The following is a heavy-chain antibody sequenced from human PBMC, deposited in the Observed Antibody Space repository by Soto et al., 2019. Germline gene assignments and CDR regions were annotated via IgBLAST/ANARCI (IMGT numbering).Heavy chain of an antibody. D-gene: IGHD4-17*01. CDR3: STDPNGDYIGAFDN. Sequence: EVQLLESGGRLVPPGGSLRLSCAGSRFSFSNYAMTWARQAPGEGLEWVSSITGSGGGTTYADSVKGRFTISRDNSKNILYLQMDSLRADDTPVYYCSTDPNGDYIGAFDNWGQGTMVTVSS. CDR2: ITGSGGGT. CDR1: RFSFSNYA. V-gene: IGHV3-23*01. J-gene: IGHJ3*02.